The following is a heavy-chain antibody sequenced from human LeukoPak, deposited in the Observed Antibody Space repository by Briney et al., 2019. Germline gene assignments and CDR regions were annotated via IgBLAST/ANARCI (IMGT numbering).Heavy chain of an antibody. V-gene: IGHV3-48*01. Sequence: GGSLRLSCAASGFTFTSYSMSWVRQAPGKGLEWVSYISSSSSTIYYADSVKGRFAISRDNAKNSLYLQMNSLRAEDTAMYYCAKGRGDSWGQGTLVTVSS. J-gene: IGHJ4*02. CDR3: AKGRGDS. CDR2: ISSSSSTI. CDR1: GFTFTSYS.